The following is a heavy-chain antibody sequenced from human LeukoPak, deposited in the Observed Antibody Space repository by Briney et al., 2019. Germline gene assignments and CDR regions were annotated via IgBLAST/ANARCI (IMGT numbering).Heavy chain of an antibody. CDR2: ISAYNGNT. CDR3: AKAVVVRGYFDY. D-gene: IGHD3-10*01. CDR1: GYTFASYG. V-gene: IGHV1-18*01. J-gene: IGHJ4*02. Sequence: GASVKVSCKASGYTFASYGISWVRQAPGQGLEWMGWISAYNGNTNYAQKLQGRVTMTTDTSTSTAYMELRSLRSDDTAVYYCAKAVVVRGYFDYWGQGTLVTVSS.